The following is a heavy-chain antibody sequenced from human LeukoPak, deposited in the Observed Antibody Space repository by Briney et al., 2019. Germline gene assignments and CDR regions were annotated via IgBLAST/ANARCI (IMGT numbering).Heavy chain of an antibody. J-gene: IGHJ6*02. D-gene: IGHD3-3*01. V-gene: IGHV1-69*04. CDR2: IIPILGIA. CDR3: ARAPLNPWSGFYYYYGMDV. Sequence: GASVKVSCKASGGTFSSYGISWVRQAPGQGLEWMGRIIPILGIANYAQKFQGRVTITADKSTSTAYMELSSLRSEDTAVYYCARAPLNPWSGFYYYYGMDVWGQGTTVTVSS. CDR1: GGTFSSYG.